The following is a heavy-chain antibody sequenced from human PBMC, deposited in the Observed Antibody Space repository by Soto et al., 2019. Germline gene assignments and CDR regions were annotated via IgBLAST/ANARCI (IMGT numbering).Heavy chain of an antibody. V-gene: IGHV2-5*01. Sequence: QITLKESGPTLVKPTQTLTLTCTFSGFSLTTDGVGVDWIRQPPGKALEWLGLIYWNDEERYRPSLQSRLTSTRYTSRNQIVLTTTNMDPVDTATYYCAHRTTVTAGINWSQGTLVTVSS. D-gene: IGHD4-4*01. CDR2: IYWNDEE. J-gene: IGHJ4*02. CDR1: GFSLTTDGVG. CDR3: AHRTTVTAGIN.